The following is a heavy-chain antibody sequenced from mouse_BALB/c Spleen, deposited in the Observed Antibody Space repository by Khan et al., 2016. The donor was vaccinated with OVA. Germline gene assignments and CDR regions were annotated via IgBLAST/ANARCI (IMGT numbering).Heavy chain of an antibody. Sequence: EVKLLESGPSLVKPSQTLSLTCSVTGDSITSGYWNWIRKFPGNKLEYMGYINYSGSTYYNPSLKSRISITRDTSKNQYFLQFNSVTTEDTATYYCARYNGVYYFDCWGQGTALTVSS. V-gene: IGHV3-8*02. CDR1: GDSITSGY. CDR3: ARYNGVYYFDC. J-gene: IGHJ2*01. D-gene: IGHD1-2*01. CDR2: INYSGST.